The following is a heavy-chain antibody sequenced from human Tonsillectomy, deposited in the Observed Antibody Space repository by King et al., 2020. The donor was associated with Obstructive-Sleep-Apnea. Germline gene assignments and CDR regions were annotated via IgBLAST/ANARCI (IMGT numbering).Heavy chain of an antibody. Sequence: VQLVESGGGLVQPGGSLRLSCAASGFTFSSYSMNWVRQAPGKGLEWVSYITSRSTTIYYADSVKGRSTISRDNAKNSLYLQMNSLRAEDTAVYYCARVGSEALFGGRIIFDYWGQGTLVTVSS. CDR2: ITSRSTTI. CDR3: ARVGSEALFGGRIIFDY. V-gene: IGHV3-48*04. D-gene: IGHD3-3*01. J-gene: IGHJ4*02. CDR1: GFTFSSYS.